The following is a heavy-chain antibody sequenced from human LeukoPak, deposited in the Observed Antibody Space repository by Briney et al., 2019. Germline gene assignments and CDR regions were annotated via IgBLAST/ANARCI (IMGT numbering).Heavy chain of an antibody. J-gene: IGHJ4*02. CDR2: INAGNGNT. CDR3: AREDCSGGSCYPDY. Sequence: ASVKVSCKASGYTFTSYAMHWVRQAPGQRLEWMGWINAGNGNTKYSQEFQGRVTITRDTSASTAYMELSSLRSEDMAVYYCAREDCSGGSCYPDYWGQGTLVTVSS. CDR1: GYTFTSYA. V-gene: IGHV1-3*03. D-gene: IGHD2-15*01.